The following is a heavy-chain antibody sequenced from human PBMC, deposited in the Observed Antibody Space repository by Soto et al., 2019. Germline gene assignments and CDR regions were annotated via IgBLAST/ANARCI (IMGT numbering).Heavy chain of an antibody. CDR3: ARDHHIRRGADWFSNWLDP. CDR2: IIPTLDIT. D-gene: IGHD3-9*01. J-gene: IGHJ5*02. V-gene: IGHV1-69*04. CDR1: GGTPSRYS. Sequence: ASVKVSCKASGGTPSRYSISWVRQAPGQGLEWMGRIIPTLDITIYAQQFQGRVTVTTDKATGTAYMELTNLTYEDTAMYFCARDHHIRRGADWFSNWLDPWGQGNLVTVSS.